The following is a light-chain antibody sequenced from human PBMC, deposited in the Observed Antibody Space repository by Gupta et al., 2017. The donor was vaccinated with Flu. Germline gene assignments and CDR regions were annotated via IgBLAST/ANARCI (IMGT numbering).Light chain of an antibody. CDR1: SSNIGSKT. CDR3: AAWDASLNGVV. CDR2: NNI. V-gene: IGLV1-44*01. Sequence: SVLPPPPSPSGPPGPGSTPPSSVSSSNIGSKTVNWYQQLPGTAPKLLIYNNIQRPSGVPDRFSGSKSGTSASLAISGLQSEDEADYYCAAWDASLNGVVFGGGTNLTVL. J-gene: IGLJ2*01.